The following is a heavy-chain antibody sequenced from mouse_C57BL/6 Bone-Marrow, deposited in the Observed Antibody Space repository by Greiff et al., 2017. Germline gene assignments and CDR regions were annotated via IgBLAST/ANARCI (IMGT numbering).Heavy chain of an antibody. CDR3: TRSLIYYGTNY. D-gene: IGHD1-1*01. V-gene: IGHV14-2*01. CDR2: IDPEDGDT. J-gene: IGHJ2*01. Sequence: EVQLQQSGAELVKPGASVKLSCTASGFNIKDYYIHWVKQRTEQGLEWIGRIDPEDGDTKYAPKFQDKATITADTSSNTAYLQLSSLTSEDTAYYYSTRSLIYYGTNYWGQGTTLTVSS. CDR1: GFNIKDYY.